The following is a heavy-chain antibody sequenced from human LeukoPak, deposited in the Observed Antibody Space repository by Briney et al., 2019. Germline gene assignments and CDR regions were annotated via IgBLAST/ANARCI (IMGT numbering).Heavy chain of an antibody. D-gene: IGHD4-23*01. J-gene: IGHJ3*02. V-gene: IGHV1-46*01. CDR3: ATYGGTIPHHAFDI. Sequence: ASVKVSCKASGYTFTNYYMHWVRQAPGQGLEWMGVIDPSAGSTTYAQKFQGRVTMTRDTSTSTVYMELSSLRSEDTAVYYCATYGGTIPHHAFDIWGQGTMVTVSS. CDR2: IDPSAGST. CDR1: GYTFTNYY.